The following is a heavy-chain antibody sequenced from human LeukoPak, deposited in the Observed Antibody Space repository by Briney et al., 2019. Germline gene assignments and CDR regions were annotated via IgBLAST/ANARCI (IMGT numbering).Heavy chain of an antibody. J-gene: IGHJ6*03. CDR3: ARSGSRTIPHYYYYYMDV. D-gene: IGHD6-13*01. CDR2: LYYSGST. CDR1: GGSISSSTFY. V-gene: IGHV4-39*07. Sequence: SETLSLTCTVSGGSISSSTFYWGWIRQPPGKGLEWIGSLYYSGSTYYNPSLKSRVTMSVDTSKNQFSLKLSSVTAADTAVYYCARSGSRTIPHYYYYYMDVWGKGTTVTISS.